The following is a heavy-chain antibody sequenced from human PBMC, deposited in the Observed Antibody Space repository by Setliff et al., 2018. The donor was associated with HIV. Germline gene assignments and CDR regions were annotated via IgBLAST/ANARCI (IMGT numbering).Heavy chain of an antibody. D-gene: IGHD6-19*01. CDR2: INPNSGGT. CDR3: ARDEVIEVAGDFDN. CDR1: GYSFTGYY. V-gene: IGHV1-2*06. J-gene: IGHJ4*02. Sequence: ASVTVSCKASGYSFTGYYMHWVRQAPGQGLEWMGRINPNSGGTNYAQKFQGRVTMTRDTSISTAYMELSRLRSDDTAVYYCARDEVIEVAGDFDNWGQGTLVTVSS.